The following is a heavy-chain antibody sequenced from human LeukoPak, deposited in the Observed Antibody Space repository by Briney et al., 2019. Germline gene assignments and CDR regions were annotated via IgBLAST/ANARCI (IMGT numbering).Heavy chain of an antibody. CDR1: GGTFSSYA. J-gene: IGHJ5*02. V-gene: IGHV1-3*01. Sequence: ASVKVSCKASGGTFSSYAISWVRQAPGQRLEWMGWINAGNGNTKYSQEFQGRVAITRDTSISTAYMELSRLRSDDTAVYYCARVTVRGPNWFDPWGQGTLVTVSS. CDR3: ARVTVRGPNWFDP. CDR2: INAGNGNT. D-gene: IGHD3-10*01.